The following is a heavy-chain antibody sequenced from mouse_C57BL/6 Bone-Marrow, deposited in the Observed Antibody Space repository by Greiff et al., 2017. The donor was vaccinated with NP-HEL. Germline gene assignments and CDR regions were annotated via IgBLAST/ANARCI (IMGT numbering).Heavy chain of an antibody. CDR1: GYTFTDYY. CDR3: ARSFYEYDGGYFDY. V-gene: IGHV1-76*01. D-gene: IGHD2-4*01. J-gene: IGHJ2*01. CDR2: IYPGSGNT. Sequence: VQLQQSGAELVRPGASVKLSCKASGYTFTDYYINWVKQRPGQGLEWIARIYPGSGNTYYNEKFKGKATLTAEKSSSTAYMQLSSLTSEDSAVYFCARSFYEYDGGYFDYWGQGTTLTVSS.